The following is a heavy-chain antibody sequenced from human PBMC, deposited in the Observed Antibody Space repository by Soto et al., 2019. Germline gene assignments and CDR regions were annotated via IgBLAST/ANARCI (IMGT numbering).Heavy chain of an antibody. D-gene: IGHD1-26*01. V-gene: IGHV3-23*01. J-gene: IGHJ4*02. CDR3: VNDSHYSGNYQDLDY. CDR2: LTPGGETT. CDR1: GFIFSSYA. Sequence: GGSLRLSCAASGFIFSSYAMTWVRQAPGKGLEWVSALTPGGETTYYADSVKGRFTISRDNSKDTLYLQMNSLRVDDTALYYCVNDSHYSGNYQDLDYSGPGTMVTVSS.